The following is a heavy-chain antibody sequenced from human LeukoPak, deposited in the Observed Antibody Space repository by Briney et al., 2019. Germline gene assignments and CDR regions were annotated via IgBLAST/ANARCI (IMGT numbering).Heavy chain of an antibody. CDR1: GFTFSSYA. J-gene: IGHJ4*02. CDR3: ARDEDRYYSY. V-gene: IGHV3-30*01. Sequence: PGRSLRLSCAASGFTFSSYAMHWVRQAPGKGVEGVAVISYDGSNKYYADSVKGRFTISRDNSKNTLSLQMNSLRAEDTAVYYCARDEDRYYSYWGQGTLVTVSS. D-gene: IGHD5-24*01. CDR2: ISYDGSNK.